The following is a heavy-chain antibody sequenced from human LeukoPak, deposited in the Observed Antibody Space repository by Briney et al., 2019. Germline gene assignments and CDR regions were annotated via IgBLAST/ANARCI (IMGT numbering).Heavy chain of an antibody. J-gene: IGHJ4*02. CDR1: GGSFSGYY. CDR3: ARGSSRFDC. D-gene: IGHD6-13*01. Sequence: PSETLSLTCAVYGGSFSGYYWSWIRQPPGKGLEWIGEINHSGSTNYNPSLKSRVTISIDTSKNQFSLKLSSVTAADTAVYYCARGSSRFDCWGQGTLVTVSS. V-gene: IGHV4-34*01. CDR2: INHSGST.